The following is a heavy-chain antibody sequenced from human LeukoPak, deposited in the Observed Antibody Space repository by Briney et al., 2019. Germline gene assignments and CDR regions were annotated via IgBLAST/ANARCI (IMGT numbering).Heavy chain of an antibody. CDR1: GFTFSDSY. V-gene: IGHV3-11*05. CDR2: ISSSGTYT. J-gene: IGHJ4*02. Sequence: PGGSQSPSCAASGFTFSDSYMIWIRQAPGKGLEWVSYISSSGTYTNYADSVKGRFTISRDNARNSLFLQMNSLRADDTGVYYCARVGRGRYYDYWGQGALVTVSS. CDR3: ARVGRGRYYDY.